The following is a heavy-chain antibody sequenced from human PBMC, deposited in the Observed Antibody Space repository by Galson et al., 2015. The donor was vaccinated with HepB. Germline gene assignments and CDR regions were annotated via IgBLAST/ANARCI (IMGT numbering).Heavy chain of an antibody. CDR2: ISASGGST. CDR3: ARPVVEYYDFWSGYYL. CDR1: GFTFSSYA. Sequence: SLRLSCAASGFTFSSYAMAWVRQAPGKGLEWVSGISASGGSTYYADSVKGRFTISRDSSKNTLYLQMNSLRAEDSAVYYCARPVVEYYDFWSGYYLWGQGSLVTVSS. D-gene: IGHD3-3*01. J-gene: IGHJ1*01. V-gene: IGHV3-23*01.